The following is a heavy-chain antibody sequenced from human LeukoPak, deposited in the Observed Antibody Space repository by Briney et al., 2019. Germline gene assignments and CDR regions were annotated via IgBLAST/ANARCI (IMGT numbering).Heavy chain of an antibody. Sequence: GGSLRLYCAASGFTFSSYAMHWVRQAPGKGLEWVAVISYDGSNKYYADYVKSRFTISRDNSKNKLYLQMNSLRAGDTAVYYCAREASGSIWGDDWGYFDYWGQGTLVTVSS. CDR1: GFTFSSYA. CDR2: ISYDGSNK. D-gene: IGHD7-27*01. V-gene: IGHV3-30*04. J-gene: IGHJ4*02. CDR3: AREASGSIWGDDWGYFDY.